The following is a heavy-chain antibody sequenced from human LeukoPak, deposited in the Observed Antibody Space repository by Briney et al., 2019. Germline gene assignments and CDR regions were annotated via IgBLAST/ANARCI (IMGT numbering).Heavy chain of an antibody. Sequence: PGGSLRLSCAASGFIFSSYGMHWVRQAPGKGLEWVAFIRYDGSNKYYADSVKGRFTISRDNSKNTLYLQMNSLRPEDTAVCYCAKDPTAYGWGYCSSSSCSNWFDPWGQGTLVTVSS. CDR1: GFIFSSYG. D-gene: IGHD2-2*01. CDR3: AKDPTAYGWGYCSSSSCSNWFDP. V-gene: IGHV3-30*02. J-gene: IGHJ5*02. CDR2: IRYDGSNK.